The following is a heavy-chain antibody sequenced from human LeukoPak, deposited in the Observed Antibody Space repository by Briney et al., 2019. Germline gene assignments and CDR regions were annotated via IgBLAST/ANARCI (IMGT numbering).Heavy chain of an antibody. CDR1: GGSFSGYY. CDR3: ARDRVTIFGVVTIGSFDY. J-gene: IGHJ4*02. CDR2: INHSGST. D-gene: IGHD3-3*01. V-gene: IGHV4-34*01. Sequence: SETLSLTCAVYGGSFSGYYWSWIRQPPGKGLEWIGEINHSGSTNYNPSLKSRVTISVDTSKNQFSLKLSSVTAADTAVYYCARDRVTIFGVVTIGSFDYWGQGTLVTVSS.